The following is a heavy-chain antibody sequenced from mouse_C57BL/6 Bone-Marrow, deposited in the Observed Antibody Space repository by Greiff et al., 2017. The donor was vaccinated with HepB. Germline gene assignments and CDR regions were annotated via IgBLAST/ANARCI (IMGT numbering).Heavy chain of an antibody. J-gene: IGHJ3*01. CDR1: GYTFTSYG. CDR2: IYPRSGNT. V-gene: IGHV1-81*01. Sequence: VKLVESGAELARPGASVKLSCKASGYTFTSYGISWVKQRTGQGLEWIGEIYPRSGNTYYNEKFKGKATLTADKSSSTAYMELRSLTSEDSAVYFCAKGNWFAYWGQGTLVTVSA. CDR3: AKGNWFAY. D-gene: IGHD2-1*01.